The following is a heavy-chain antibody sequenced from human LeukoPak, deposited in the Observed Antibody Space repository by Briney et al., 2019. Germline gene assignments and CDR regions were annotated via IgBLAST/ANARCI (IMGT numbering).Heavy chain of an antibody. CDR2: ISYDGSNK. Sequence: GGSLRLSCAASGFTFRSYAMHWVRQAPGKGLEWVAVISYDGSNKYYADSVKGRFTISRDNSKNTLYLQMNSLRAEDTAVYYCARDHGGDYWGQGTLVTVSS. D-gene: IGHD4-17*01. CDR1: GFTFRSYA. V-gene: IGHV3-30*04. J-gene: IGHJ4*02. CDR3: ARDHGGDY.